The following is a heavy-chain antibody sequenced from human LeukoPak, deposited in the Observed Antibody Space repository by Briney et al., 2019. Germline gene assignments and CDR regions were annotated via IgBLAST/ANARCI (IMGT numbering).Heavy chain of an antibody. CDR1: GYSFTSYW. J-gene: IGHJ3*02. Sequence: GESRKISCKGSGYSFTSYWVAWVRQMPGKGLEWMGIIYPRDSDTRYSPSFQGQVTISADKSINTAYLQWSGLKASDTAVYYCARHVTTASAARGFDIWGKRTIVTVSS. V-gene: IGHV5-51*01. CDR3: ARHVTTASAARGFDI. D-gene: IGHD1-14*01. CDR2: IYPRDSDT.